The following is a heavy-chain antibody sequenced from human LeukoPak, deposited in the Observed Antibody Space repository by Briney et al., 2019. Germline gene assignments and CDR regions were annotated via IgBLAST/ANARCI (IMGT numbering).Heavy chain of an antibody. CDR3: AKLSMVGYFQH. CDR1: GFTFSNYA. Sequence: GGSLRLSCAASGFTFSNYAMSWVRQAPGKGLEWVSAISGSGGSTYYADSVKGRFTISRDNSKNTLYLQMNSLRAEDTAVYYCAKLSMVGYFQHWGQGTLVTVSS. V-gene: IGHV3-23*01. J-gene: IGHJ1*01. CDR2: ISGSGGST. D-gene: IGHD2-15*01.